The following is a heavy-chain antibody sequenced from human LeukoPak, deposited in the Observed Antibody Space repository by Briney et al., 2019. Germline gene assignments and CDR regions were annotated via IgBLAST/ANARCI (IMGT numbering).Heavy chain of an antibody. CDR3: ARAPRRDSLLGELSLALDY. CDR2: IIPILGIA. Sequence: GASVKVSCKASGGTFISYAISWVRQAPGQGQEWMGRIIPILGIANYAQKFQGRVTITADKSTSTAYMELSSLRSEDTAVYYCARAPRRDSLLGELSLALDYWGQGTLVTVSS. J-gene: IGHJ4*02. V-gene: IGHV1-69*04. D-gene: IGHD3-16*02. CDR1: GGTFISYA.